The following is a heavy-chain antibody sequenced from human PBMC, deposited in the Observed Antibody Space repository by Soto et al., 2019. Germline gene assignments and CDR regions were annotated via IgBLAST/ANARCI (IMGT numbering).Heavy chain of an antibody. Sequence: EVQLLESGGGLVQPGGSLRLSCAASGFTFSNYAMSWVRQAPGKGLAWVSGLSDGGGSTFYADSVKGRFTISRDNANNTLYLQMSSLRAEDTAVYYCAKEETTSPYNWFDPWGQGTLVTVSS. D-gene: IGHD2-2*01. CDR1: GFTFSNYA. CDR2: LSDGGGST. J-gene: IGHJ5*02. V-gene: IGHV3-23*01. CDR3: AKEETTSPYNWFDP.